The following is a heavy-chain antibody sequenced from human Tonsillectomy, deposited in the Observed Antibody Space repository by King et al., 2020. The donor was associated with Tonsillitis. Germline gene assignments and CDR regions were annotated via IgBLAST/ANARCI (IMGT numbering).Heavy chain of an antibody. V-gene: IGHV1-69*01. Sequence: QLVQSGAEVKKPGSSVKVSCTASGGTFSSQAISWVRQAPGQGLERMGGITPIFGTANYAQRFQGRVTITADESTSTAYMELSSLRSEDTAVYYCARDRAQFGLDYWGQGTLVTVSS. CDR2: ITPIFGTA. J-gene: IGHJ4*02. CDR3: ARDRAQFGLDY. D-gene: IGHD3-16*01. CDR1: GGTFSSQA.